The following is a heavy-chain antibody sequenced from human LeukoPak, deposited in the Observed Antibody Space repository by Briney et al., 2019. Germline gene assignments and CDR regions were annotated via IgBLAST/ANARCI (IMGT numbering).Heavy chain of an antibody. J-gene: IGHJ4*02. Sequence: SVKVSCKASGGTFSSYAISWVRQAPGQGLEWMGGIIPIFGTANYAQKFQGRVTITADESTSTAYMELSSLRSEDTAVYHCASVYDSGGYYPFDYWGQGTLVTVSS. CDR2: IIPIFGTA. CDR3: ASVYDSGGYYPFDY. V-gene: IGHV1-69*13. CDR1: GGTFSSYA. D-gene: IGHD3-22*01.